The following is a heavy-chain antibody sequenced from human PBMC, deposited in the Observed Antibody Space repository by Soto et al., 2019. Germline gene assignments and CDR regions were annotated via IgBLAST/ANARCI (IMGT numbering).Heavy chain of an antibody. CDR3: AREYGDFSYYFDY. Sequence: GGSLRLSCAASGFTFSSYGMHWVRQAPGKGLEWVAVIWYDGSNKYYADSVKGRFTISRDNSKNTLYLQMNSLRAEDTAVYYCAREYGDFSYYFDYWGQGTLVTVSS. CDR2: IWYDGSNK. J-gene: IGHJ4*02. D-gene: IGHD4-17*01. CDR1: GFTFSSYG. V-gene: IGHV3-33*01.